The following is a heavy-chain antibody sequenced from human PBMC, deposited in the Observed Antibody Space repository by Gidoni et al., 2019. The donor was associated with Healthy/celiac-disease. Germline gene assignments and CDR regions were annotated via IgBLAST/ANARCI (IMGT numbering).Heavy chain of an antibody. CDR2: FSGSGGST. CDR3: AKDHRFDWLLPHH. CDR1: GFTFSSYA. V-gene: IGHV3-23*01. D-gene: IGHD3-9*01. Sequence: EVQLLESGGGLVQPGGSMRLSCAASGFTFSSYAMSWVRQAPGKGLEWVSAFSGSGGSTYYADSVKGRFTISRDNSKNSLYLQMNSLRAEDTAVYYCAKDHRFDWLLPHHWGQGTLVTVSS. J-gene: IGHJ4*02.